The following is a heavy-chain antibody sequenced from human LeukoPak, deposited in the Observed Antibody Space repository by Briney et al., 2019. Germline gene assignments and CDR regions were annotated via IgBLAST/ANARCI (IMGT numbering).Heavy chain of an antibody. Sequence: PGGSLRLSCAASGFTFSSYAMSWVRQAPGKGLKWVSTINDNGDGTYYADSVKGRFTISRDNSKNTLYLQMNSLRAEDTAVYYCARDNGGSLWELQGADIWGQGTMVTVS. CDR3: ARDNGGSLWELQGADI. D-gene: IGHD1-26*01. CDR2: INDNGDGT. J-gene: IGHJ3*02. CDR1: GFTFSSYA. V-gene: IGHV3-23*01.